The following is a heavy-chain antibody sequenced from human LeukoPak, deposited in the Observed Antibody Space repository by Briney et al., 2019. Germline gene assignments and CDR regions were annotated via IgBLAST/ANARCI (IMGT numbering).Heavy chain of an antibody. J-gene: IGHJ4*02. D-gene: IGHD3-10*01. CDR3: ARDGNYGSGSTNFDY. Sequence: PSETLSLNCAVYGGAFMGYYWSWIRQPPGKGLEWPGEINHSGSTNYNPSLKSRVTISVDTSKNQFSLKLSSVTAADTAVYYCARDGNYGSGSTNFDYWGRGTLVSVSS. CDR2: INHSGST. CDR1: GGAFMGYY. V-gene: IGHV4-34*01.